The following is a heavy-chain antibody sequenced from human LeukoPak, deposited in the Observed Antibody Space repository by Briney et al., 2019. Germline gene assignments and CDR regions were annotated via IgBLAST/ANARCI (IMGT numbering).Heavy chain of an antibody. D-gene: IGHD3-22*01. CDR2: INPNSGGT. J-gene: IGHJ5*02. Sequence: ASVKVSCKXSGYTFTSYGISWVRQAPGQGLEWMGWINPNSGGTNYSQKFQGRVTMTRDTSISTAYMELSRLRSDDTAVYYCASGGLGYYDSSGFWGSWFDPWGQGTLVTVSS. CDR3: ASGGLGYYDSSGFWGSWFDP. CDR1: GYTFTSYG. V-gene: IGHV1-2*02.